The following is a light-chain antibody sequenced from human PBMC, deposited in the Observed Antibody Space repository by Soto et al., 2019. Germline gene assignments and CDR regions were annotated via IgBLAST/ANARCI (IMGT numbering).Light chain of an antibody. CDR1: SSNIGSNT. J-gene: IGLJ2*01. Sequence: QSVLTQPPSASGTPGQRVTISCSGSSSNIGSNTVNWYQQLPGTAPNLLIYSNNQRPSGVPDRFSGSKSGTSASLAISGLQSEDEAAYYSAACDDSLNGPVFAGGTKLTVL. CDR3: AACDDSLNGPV. V-gene: IGLV1-44*01. CDR2: SNN.